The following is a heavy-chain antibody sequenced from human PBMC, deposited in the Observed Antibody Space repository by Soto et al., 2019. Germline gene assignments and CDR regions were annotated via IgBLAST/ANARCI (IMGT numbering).Heavy chain of an antibody. CDR3: TRASWYSEY. CDR1: GGSISNHY. J-gene: IGHJ4*02. V-gene: IGHV4-59*11. CDR2: IYYNGNT. Sequence: QVQLQESGPGLVKPSETLSLTCTVSGGSISNHYWSWMRQPPGKGLEWIGYIYYNGNTNYNPSLMSRVTMSVETSKHQITLKCSSATAADTSVYYCTRASWYSEYWGQGTLVTVSS. D-gene: IGHD6-13*01.